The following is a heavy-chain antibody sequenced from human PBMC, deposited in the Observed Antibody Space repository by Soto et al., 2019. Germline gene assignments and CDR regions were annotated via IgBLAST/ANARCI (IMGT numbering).Heavy chain of an antibody. CDR2: IYYSGSP. V-gene: IGHV4-59*11. Sequence: SETLSLPSPVSGASFTRHNCTSILQTPGHGLEWIGFIYYSGSPNYNSSLKSRVTISVDTSKNQFSLKLNSVTAADTAVYYCARGPELYCTGGSCFPHSNPRYFELWGRGTLVT. CDR3: ARGPELYCTGGSCFPHSNPRYFEL. J-gene: IGHJ2*01. D-gene: IGHD2-15*01. CDR1: GASFTRHN.